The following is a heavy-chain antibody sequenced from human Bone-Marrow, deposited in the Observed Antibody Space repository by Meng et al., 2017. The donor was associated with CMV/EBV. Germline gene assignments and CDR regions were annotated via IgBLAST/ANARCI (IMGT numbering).Heavy chain of an antibody. Sequence: LSLTCAASGFTFSDYYMSWIRQAPGKGLEWVSYISSSGSTIYYADSVKGRFTISRDNAKNSLYLQMNSLRAEDTAVYYCARDEGDITIFGVVIISSGMDVWGQGTTVTVSS. J-gene: IGHJ6*02. CDR3: ARDEGDITIFGVVIISSGMDV. CDR1: GFTFSDYY. V-gene: IGHV3-11*01. D-gene: IGHD3-3*01. CDR2: ISSSGSTI.